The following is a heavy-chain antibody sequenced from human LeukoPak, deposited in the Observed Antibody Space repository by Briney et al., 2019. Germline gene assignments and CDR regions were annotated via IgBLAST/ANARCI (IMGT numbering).Heavy chain of an antibody. CDR1: GVSITSFY. CDR2: IYFSGST. Sequence: PSETLSLTCTVSGVSITSFYWSWIRQPPGKGLDWIGYIYFSGSTNYNPSLKSRVTVSLDTTKNQVSLKLSSVSAADTAVYYCASTGYCIGGSCYSNYFDHWGQGTLVTVSS. J-gene: IGHJ4*02. CDR3: ASTGYCIGGSCYSNYFDH. V-gene: IGHV4-59*08. D-gene: IGHD2-15*01.